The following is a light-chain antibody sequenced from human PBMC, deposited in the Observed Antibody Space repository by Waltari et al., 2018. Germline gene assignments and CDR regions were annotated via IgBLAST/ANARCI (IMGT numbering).Light chain of an antibody. CDR3: QHGYGTPYS. J-gene: IGKJ2*03. Sequence: DIQMTQSPPSLSASEGDRVTITCRASENINNYLNWYQQKPGKAPKLLIYKASTLQIGVPSRFSGSGSGTDYTLTISSLQSEDVATYYCQHGYGTPYSFGQGTKVEIK. CDR2: KAS. CDR1: ENINNY. V-gene: IGKV1-39*01.